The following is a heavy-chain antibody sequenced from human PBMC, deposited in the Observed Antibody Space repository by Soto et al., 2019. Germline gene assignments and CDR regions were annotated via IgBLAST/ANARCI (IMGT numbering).Heavy chain of an antibody. CDR2: INHSGST. V-gene: IGHV4-34*01. Sequence: SETLSLTCAVYGGSFSGYYWGWIRQPPGKGLEWIGEINHSGSTNYNPSLKSRVTISVDTSKNQFSLKLSSVTAADTAVYYCARVVSGYSSGWALDYWGQGTLVT. J-gene: IGHJ4*02. CDR3: ARVVSGYSSGWALDY. D-gene: IGHD6-19*01. CDR1: GGSFSGYY.